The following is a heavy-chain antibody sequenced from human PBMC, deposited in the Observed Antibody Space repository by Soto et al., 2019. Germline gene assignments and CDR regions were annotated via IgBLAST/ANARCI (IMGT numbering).Heavy chain of an antibody. D-gene: IGHD2-21*02. CDR1: GFTFDDYA. CDR2: ISWNSGSI. V-gene: IGHV3-9*01. J-gene: IGHJ4*02. CDR3: AKGGGGDCYSPFCYFDY. Sequence: PGGSLRLSCAASGFTFDDYAMHWVRQAPGKGLEWVSGISWNSGSIGYADPVKGRFTISRDNAKNSLYLQMNSLRAEDTALYYCAKGGGGDCYSPFCYFDYWGQGTLVT.